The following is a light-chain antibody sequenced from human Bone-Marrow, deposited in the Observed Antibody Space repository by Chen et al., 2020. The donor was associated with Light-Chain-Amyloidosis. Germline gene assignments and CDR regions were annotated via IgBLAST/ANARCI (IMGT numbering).Light chain of an antibody. CDR3: QQYYSYPRT. CDR2: AAS. V-gene: IGKV1-8*01. CDR1: QGISSY. J-gene: IGKJ4*01. Sequence: AIRMTQSPSSFSASTGDRVTITCRASQGISSYLAWYQQEPGKAPKLLIYAASTLQSGVPSRFSGSGDGSDFTLSISCLQSEDFAAYYCQQYYSYPRTFGGGTKVEIK.